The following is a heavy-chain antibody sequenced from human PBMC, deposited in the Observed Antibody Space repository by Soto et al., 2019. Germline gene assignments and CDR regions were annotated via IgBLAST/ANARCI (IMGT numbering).Heavy chain of an antibody. CDR1: GGSISTVNYW. Sequence: QVQLQESGPGLVKPSQTLSLSFTVSGGSISTVNYWWSWFRQSPDMGLEWIGHVYDGGRNYNNPSLESRFTVSVDTTKSQLSLALSSVSAADKAVYYCACGPSGDKVDSWGQGTLVTVFS. CDR2: VYDGGRN. J-gene: IGHJ4*02. D-gene: IGHD7-27*01. CDR3: ACGPSGDKVDS. V-gene: IGHV4-30-4*01.